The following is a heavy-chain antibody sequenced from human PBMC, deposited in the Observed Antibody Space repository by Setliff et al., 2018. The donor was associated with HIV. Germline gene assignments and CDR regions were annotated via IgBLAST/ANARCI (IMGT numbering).Heavy chain of an antibody. Sequence: GGSLRLSCAASGFPPSTYTMNWVRQAPGKGLEWISSISSNIIYIYYADSVRGRFTISRYNAKNSLYLQMNSLRVEDTAVYYCARTSTTTGTTLNWFDPWGQGTLVTVSS. J-gene: IGHJ5*02. CDR1: GFPPSTYT. V-gene: IGHV3-21*01. CDR3: ARTSTTTGTTLNWFDP. CDR2: ISSNIIYI. D-gene: IGHD1-1*01.